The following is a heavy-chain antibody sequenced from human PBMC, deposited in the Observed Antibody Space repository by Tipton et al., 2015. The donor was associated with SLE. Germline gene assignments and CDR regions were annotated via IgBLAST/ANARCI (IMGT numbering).Heavy chain of an antibody. Sequence: TLSLTCTVSGGSISSYYWSGIRQPPGKGLEWIGYIYYSGSTNYNPSLKSRVTISVDTSKNQFSLKLSSVTAADTAVYYCARAPSQYYDFGYWGQGTLVTVSS. CDR3: ARAPSQYYDFGY. D-gene: IGHD3-3*01. V-gene: IGHV4-59*01. CDR1: GGSISSYY. CDR2: IYYSGST. J-gene: IGHJ4*02.